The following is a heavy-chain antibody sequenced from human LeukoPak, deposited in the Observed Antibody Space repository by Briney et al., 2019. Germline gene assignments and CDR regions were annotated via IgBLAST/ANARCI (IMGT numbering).Heavy chain of an antibody. J-gene: IGHJ4*02. CDR2: ITGSGRNT. Sequence: GGSLRLSCAASGFTLSSYLMSWVRQAPGKGLEWVSAITGSGRNTYYADSVKGRFTISRDSSKNTLYLQMNSLRAEDTAVYYCAKDLPRSKSFDYWGQGTLVTVSS. D-gene: IGHD5/OR15-5a*01. CDR1: GFTLSSYL. CDR3: AKDLPRSKSFDY. V-gene: IGHV3-23*01.